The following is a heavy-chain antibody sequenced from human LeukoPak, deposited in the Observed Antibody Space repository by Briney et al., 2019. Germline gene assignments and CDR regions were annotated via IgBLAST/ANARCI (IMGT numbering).Heavy chain of an antibody. J-gene: IGHJ3*02. V-gene: IGHV3-21*01. CDR2: ISSSSSYI. CDR1: GFTFSSYG. D-gene: IGHD7-27*01. Sequence: GGSLRLSCAASGFTFSSYGMNWVRQAPGKGLEWVSSISSSSSYIYYADSVKGRFTISRDNAKNSLYLQMNSLRAEDTAVYYCARSGTGDRAFDIWGQGTMVTVSS. CDR3: ARSGTGDRAFDI.